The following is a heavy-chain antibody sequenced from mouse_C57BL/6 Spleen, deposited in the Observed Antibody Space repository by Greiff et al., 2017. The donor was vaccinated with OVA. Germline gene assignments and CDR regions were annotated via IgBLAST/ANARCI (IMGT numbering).Heavy chain of an antibody. Sequence: DVQLVESGPGLVKPSQSLSLTCSVTGYSITSGYYWNWIRQFPGNKLEWMGYISYDGSNNYNPSLKNRISITRDTSKNQFFLKLNSVTTEDTATYYCARGDYALTFAYWGQGTLVTVSA. CDR3: ARGDYALTFAY. V-gene: IGHV3-6*01. J-gene: IGHJ3*01. D-gene: IGHD2-4*01. CDR2: ISYDGSN. CDR1: GYSITSGYY.